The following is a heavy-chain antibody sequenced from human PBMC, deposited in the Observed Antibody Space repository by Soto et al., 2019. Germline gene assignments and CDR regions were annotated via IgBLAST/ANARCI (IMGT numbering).Heavy chain of an antibody. D-gene: IGHD2-15*01. CDR1: EFSFSTYW. CDR3: ASVSAAQYYYGMDA. CDR2: IDPTGSTT. J-gene: IGHJ6*02. V-gene: IGHV3-74*01. Sequence: VQLVESGGGLVQPGGSLRLSCVASEFSFSTYWMHWVRQAPGKGLMWVARIDPTGSTTTYADSVQGRFTISRDNAKNTMYLQMNRVRDDDTAIDFCASVSAAQYYYGMDAWGQGTKVTVS.